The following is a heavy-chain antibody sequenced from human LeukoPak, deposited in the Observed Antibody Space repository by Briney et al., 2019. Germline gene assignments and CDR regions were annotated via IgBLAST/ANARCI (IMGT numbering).Heavy chain of an antibody. J-gene: IGHJ4*02. CDR2: ISGSGGST. Sequence: GGSLRLSCAASGFNFNTYAMSWVRQAPGKGLEGVSSISGSGGSTYYADAVKGRFTISRDNSKNTLYLQMNGLRAEDTAVYYCAEDVVVIVAAKPGIWGQGTLVTVS. D-gene: IGHD2-15*01. CDR3: AEDVVVIVAAKPGI. V-gene: IGHV3-23*01. CDR1: GFNFNTYA.